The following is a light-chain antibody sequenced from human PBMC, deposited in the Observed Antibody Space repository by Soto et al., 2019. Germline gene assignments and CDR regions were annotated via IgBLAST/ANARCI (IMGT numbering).Light chain of an antibody. V-gene: IGKV3-20*01. CDR2: GAS. CDR1: QSVSRNY. Sequence: EIGLTQSPGTLSLSPGGRATLSCRASQSVSRNYVAWYQQKPGQAPRLLIYGASSRASGIPDRFSGSGSGADFTLSITRLGPEDFALYYCQQYGSTPLTFGGGTKVDI. J-gene: IGKJ4*01. CDR3: QQYGSTPLT.